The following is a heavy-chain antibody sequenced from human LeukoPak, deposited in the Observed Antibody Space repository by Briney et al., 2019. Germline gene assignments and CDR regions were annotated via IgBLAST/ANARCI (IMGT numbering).Heavy chain of an antibody. CDR1: GFPFNEFG. V-gene: IGHV3-33*01. J-gene: IGHJ6*02. CDR3: ARQDKRGYYYYGMDV. Sequence: PGRSLRLSCAASGFPFNEFGMHWVRQAPGKGLEWVAVIWYDGSKKYYADSVKGRFTISRDNSKNTVYLHMNSLRVEDTAVFYCARQDKRGYYYYGMDVWGQGTTVTVSS. CDR2: IWYDGSKK.